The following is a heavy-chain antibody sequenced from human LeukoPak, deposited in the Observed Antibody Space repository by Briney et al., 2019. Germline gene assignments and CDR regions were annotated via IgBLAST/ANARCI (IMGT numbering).Heavy chain of an antibody. Sequence: SQTLSLTCAISGDSVSSNSAAWIWIRQSPPRGLEWLGRSYYRSKWYNDYAVSVKSRITINPDISKKQSSLKLSSVPAADTAVYYCASDFWSGYYTGRSTNYWGQGTLVTVSS. CDR2: SYYRSKWYN. D-gene: IGHD3-3*01. J-gene: IGHJ4*02. CDR3: ASDFWSGYYTGRSTNY. CDR1: GDSVSSNSAA. V-gene: IGHV6-1*01.